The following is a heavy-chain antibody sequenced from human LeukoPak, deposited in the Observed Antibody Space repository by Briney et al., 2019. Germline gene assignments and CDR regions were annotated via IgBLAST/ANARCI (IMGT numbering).Heavy chain of an antibody. Sequence: TPSETLSLTCTVSGGSISSYYWSWLRQPPGKGLEWIGEINHSGSTNYNPSLKSRVTISVDTSKNQFSLKLNSVTAADTAMYYCARGYRFPLLLGQIAHYFDYWGQGTLVTVSS. D-gene: IGHD3-16*01. CDR2: INHSGST. CDR1: GGSISSYY. CDR3: ARGYRFPLLLGQIAHYFDY. V-gene: IGHV4-34*01. J-gene: IGHJ4*02.